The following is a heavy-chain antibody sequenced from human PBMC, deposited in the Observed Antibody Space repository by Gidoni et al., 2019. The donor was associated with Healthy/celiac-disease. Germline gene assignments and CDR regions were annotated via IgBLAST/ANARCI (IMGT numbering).Heavy chain of an antibody. CDR1: GYSCTSYW. D-gene: IGHD4-17*01. CDR2: IYPGDSDT. CDR3: ARWTTVTTFNWFDP. Sequence: ELQLVQSGAEVKKPGESRTISCKGSGYSCTSYWIGWVRQMPGKGLEWMVIIYPGDSDTGYSPSFQGQVTISADKSISTAYLQWSSLKASDTAMYYCARWTTVTTFNWFDPWGQGTLVTVSS. J-gene: IGHJ5*02. V-gene: IGHV5-51*03.